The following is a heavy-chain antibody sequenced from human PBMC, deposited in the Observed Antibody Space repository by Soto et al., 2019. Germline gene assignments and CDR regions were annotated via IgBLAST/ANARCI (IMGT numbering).Heavy chain of an antibody. J-gene: IGHJ5*02. CDR1: GFTISTYA. CDR3: AKDAVYNDGLWLMDS. Sequence: GGSLRLSCAASGFTISTYAMTWVRQAPGKGLECVSGVVGSGGEIYYADSVKGRFTISKDNSKNTLYLQMNSLRDEDMAVYYCAKDAVYNDGLWLMDSWGQGTLVTVSS. V-gene: IGHV3-23*01. CDR2: VVGSGGEI. D-gene: IGHD2-21*01.